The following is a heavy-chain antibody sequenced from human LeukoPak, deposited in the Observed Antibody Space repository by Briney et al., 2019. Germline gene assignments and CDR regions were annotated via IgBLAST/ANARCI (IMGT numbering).Heavy chain of an antibody. Sequence: SETLSLTCTVSGGSIRSNSYYWGWIRQPPGKGLEWIGSIYFSGNTYYNPSLKSRVTISVDTSKNQFSLKLSSVTAAGTAVYYCATGGSRYYYYMDVWGKGTTVTVSS. CDR3: ATGGSRYYYYMDV. J-gene: IGHJ6*03. CDR2: IYFSGNT. CDR1: GGSIRSNSYY. V-gene: IGHV4-39*01. D-gene: IGHD3-10*01.